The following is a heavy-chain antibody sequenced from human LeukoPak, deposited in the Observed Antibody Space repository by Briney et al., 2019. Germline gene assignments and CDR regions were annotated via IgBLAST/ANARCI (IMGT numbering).Heavy chain of an antibody. CDR3: ARGWTTHGYNSGWYFDL. D-gene: IGHD5-24*01. J-gene: IGHJ2*01. CDR1: GFTFGDYY. V-gene: IGHV3-11*01. CDR2: ISTSGSTM. Sequence: PGGSLRLSCAASGFTFGDYYMSWIRQAPGKGLEWVSYISTSGSTMHYADSVKGRFTISRDNAKNSLYLQMNSLGADDTAVYYCARGWTTHGYNSGWYFDLWGRGTLVTVSS.